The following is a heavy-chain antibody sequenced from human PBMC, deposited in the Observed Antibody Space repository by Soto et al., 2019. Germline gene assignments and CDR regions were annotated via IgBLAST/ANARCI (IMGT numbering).Heavy chain of an antibody. V-gene: IGHV4-59*01. CDR1: GGSISSYY. Sequence: SETLSLTXNVSGGSISSYYWSWIRQPPGKGLEWIGYIYYSGSTNYNPSLKSRVTISVDTSRNQFSLKLTSVTAADTAVYYCGGGAGRLRIFEYWGQGTLVTVSS. D-gene: IGHD4-17*01. CDR2: IYYSGST. J-gene: IGHJ4*02. CDR3: GGGAGRLRIFEY.